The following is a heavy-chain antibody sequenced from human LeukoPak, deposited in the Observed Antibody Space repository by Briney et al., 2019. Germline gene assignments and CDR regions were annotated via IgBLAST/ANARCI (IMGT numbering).Heavy chain of an antibody. CDR1: DDSLSMGGYT. CDR3: ARSHYYGSGSLDY. J-gene: IGHJ4*02. V-gene: IGHV4-30-2*01. CDR2: IYHSGST. D-gene: IGHD3-10*01. Sequence: SQTLSPISAVSDDSLSMGGYTWCWTRQPPGKGLQSIGYIYHSGSTYYNPSLKSRVTISVDRSKNQFSLKLSSVTAADTAVYYCARSHYYGSGSLDYWGQGTLVTVSS.